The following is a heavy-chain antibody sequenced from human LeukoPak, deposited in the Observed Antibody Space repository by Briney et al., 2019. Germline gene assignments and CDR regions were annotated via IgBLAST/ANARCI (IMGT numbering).Heavy chain of an antibody. CDR2: INPNSGGT. D-gene: IGHD1-26*01. V-gene: IGHV1-2*02. CDR1: GYTFTDYY. CDR3: ARAPYSGSYPAHFDY. Sequence: ASVKVSFKASGYTFTDYYMHWVRQAPGQGLEWMGWINPNSGGTNYAQKFQGRVTMTRDTSISTAYMELSRLRSDDPAVYYCARAPYSGSYPAHFDYWGQGTLVTVSS. J-gene: IGHJ4*02.